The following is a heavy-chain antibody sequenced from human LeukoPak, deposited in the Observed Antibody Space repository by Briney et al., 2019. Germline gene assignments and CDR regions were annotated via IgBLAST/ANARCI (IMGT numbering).Heavy chain of an antibody. V-gene: IGHV4-30-4*08. CDR2: IYCIGTT. Sequence: SETLSLTCTVSGGFISSGDSYWSWIRQPPGKGLEWIGYIYCIGTTYYNSSLKSRVTISVDTSKNQFSLKLSSVTAADTAVYYCAREYCTNGVCPQGYFDYWGQGTLVTVSS. CDR1: GGFISSGDSY. J-gene: IGHJ4*02. D-gene: IGHD2-8*01. CDR3: AREYCTNGVCPQGYFDY.